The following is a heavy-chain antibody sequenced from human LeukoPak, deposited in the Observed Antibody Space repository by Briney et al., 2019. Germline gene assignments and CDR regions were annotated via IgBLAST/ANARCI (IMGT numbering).Heavy chain of an antibody. D-gene: IGHD5-24*01. V-gene: IGHV1-69*05. CDR3: ARDTDGDGYNSENDAFDI. CDR1: GGTFSSYA. Sequence: ASVKVSCKASGGTFSSYAISWVRQAPGQGLEWMGGIIPIFGTANYAQKFQGRVTITTDESTSTAYMELSGLRSEDTAVYYCARDTDGDGYNSENDAFDIWGQGTMVTVSS. CDR2: IIPIFGTA. J-gene: IGHJ3*02.